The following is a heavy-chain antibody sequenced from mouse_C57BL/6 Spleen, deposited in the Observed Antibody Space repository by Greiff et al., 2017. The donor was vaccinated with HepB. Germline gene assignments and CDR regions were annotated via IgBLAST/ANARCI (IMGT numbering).Heavy chain of an antibody. CDR2: IYPGDGDT. D-gene: IGHD1-1*01. J-gene: IGHJ3*01. CDR3: ARDYGSSPRFAY. Sequence: VKLMESGAELVKPGASVKISCKASGYAFSSYWMNWVKQRPGKGLEWIGQIYPGDGDTNYNGKFKGKATLTADKSSSTAYMQLSSLTSEDSAVYFCARDYGSSPRFAYWGQGTLVTVSA. CDR1: GYAFSSYW. V-gene: IGHV1-80*01.